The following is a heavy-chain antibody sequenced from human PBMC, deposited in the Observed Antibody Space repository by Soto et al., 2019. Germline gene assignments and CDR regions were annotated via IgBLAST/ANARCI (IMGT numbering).Heavy chain of an antibody. D-gene: IGHD2-15*01. Sequence: EVQLVESGGGLVQPGGSLRLSYAASGFTVSSNYMSWVRQAPGKGLEWVSVIYSGGSTNYADPVKGRSTISRDNAKNTLYLQMNSLRAEAMAVYYCAREGVVAASDWGQGTLVTVSS. J-gene: IGHJ4*02. V-gene: IGHV3-66*01. CDR1: GFTVSSNY. CDR3: AREGVVAASD. CDR2: IYSGGST.